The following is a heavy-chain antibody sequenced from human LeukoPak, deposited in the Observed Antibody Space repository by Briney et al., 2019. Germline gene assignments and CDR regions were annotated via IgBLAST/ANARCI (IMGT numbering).Heavy chain of an antibody. V-gene: IGHV1-24*01. Sequence: ASVKVSCKVSGYTLTELSMHWVRQAPGKGLEWMGGFDPEDGETIYAQKFQGRVTMTEDTSTDTAYMGLSSLRSEDTAVYYCAKVRTYYDSSGYWSFNPEEYFQHWGQGTLVTVSS. CDR1: GYTLTELS. D-gene: IGHD3-22*01. J-gene: IGHJ1*01. CDR2: FDPEDGET. CDR3: AKVRTYYDSSGYWSFNPEEYFQH.